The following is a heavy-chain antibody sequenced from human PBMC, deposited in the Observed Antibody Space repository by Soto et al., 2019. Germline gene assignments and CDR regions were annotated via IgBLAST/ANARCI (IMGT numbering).Heavy chain of an antibody. V-gene: IGHV3-15*07. CDR1: GFTFSNAW. D-gene: IGHD3-22*01. Sequence: GGSLRLSCAASGFTFSNAWMNWVRQAPGKGLEWVGRIKSKTDGGTTDYAAPVKGRFTISRDDSKNTLYLQMNSLKTEDTAVYYCTTDLEYYYDSSGYWKYDYWGQGTLVTVSS. CDR2: IKSKTDGGTT. J-gene: IGHJ4*02. CDR3: TTDLEYYYDSSGYWKYDY.